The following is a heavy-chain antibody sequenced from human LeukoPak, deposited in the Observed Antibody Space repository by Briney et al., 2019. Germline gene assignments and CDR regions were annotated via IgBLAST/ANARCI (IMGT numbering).Heavy chain of an antibody. Sequence: GGSLRLSCEGSGFTFNSYTMNWVRQAPGKGLEWVASISSSSTYIYYADSMRGRLTISRDNSKKSMWLQLHSLRAEDTAVYYCARDQYSGYDSSFDYWGQGTLVTVSS. V-gene: IGHV3-21*01. CDR2: ISSSSTYI. J-gene: IGHJ4*02. CDR1: GFTFNSYT. CDR3: ARDQYSGYDSSFDY. D-gene: IGHD5-12*01.